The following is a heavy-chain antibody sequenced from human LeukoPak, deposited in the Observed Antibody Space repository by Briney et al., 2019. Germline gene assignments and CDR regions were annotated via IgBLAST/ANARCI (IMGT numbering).Heavy chain of an antibody. Sequence: SGGSLRLSCAASGFTFSSYEMNWVRQAPGKGLEWVAFIRYDGSNKYYADSVKGRFTISRDNSKNTLYLQMNSLRAEDTAVYYCAKGALENGDWGQGTLVTVSS. CDR1: GFTFSSYE. J-gene: IGHJ4*02. D-gene: IGHD5-24*01. CDR2: IRYDGSNK. CDR3: AKGALENGD. V-gene: IGHV3-30*02.